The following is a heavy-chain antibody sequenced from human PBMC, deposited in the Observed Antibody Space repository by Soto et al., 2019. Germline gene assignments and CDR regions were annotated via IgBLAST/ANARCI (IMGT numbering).Heavy chain of an antibody. V-gene: IGHV3-21*01. CDR3: ARVYYESSGYNNWFDT. D-gene: IGHD3-22*01. Sequence: PGGSLRLSCLASGFTFSNYSMTWVRQAPGKGLEWVSFISSSGTYIYNADSAKGRFTISRDNAKNSLYLQMNSLRAEDTAVYYCARVYYESSGYNNWFDTWGQGTL. J-gene: IGHJ5*02. CDR2: ISSSGTYI. CDR1: GFTFSNYS.